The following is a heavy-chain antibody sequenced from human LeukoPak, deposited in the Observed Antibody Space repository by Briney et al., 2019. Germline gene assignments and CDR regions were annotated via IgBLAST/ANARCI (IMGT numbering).Heavy chain of an antibody. CDR3: ASIPCSSTNCYFDY. J-gene: IGHJ4*02. V-gene: IGHV4-31*03. D-gene: IGHD2-2*01. Sequence: SETLSLTCTVSGGSISSGGYYWSWIRQHPGKGLEWIGYIYYSGSTYYNPSLKSRVTISVDTSKNQFSLKLSSVTAADTAVYYCASIPCSSTNCYFDYWGQGTLVTVSS. CDR1: GGSISSGGYY. CDR2: IYYSGST.